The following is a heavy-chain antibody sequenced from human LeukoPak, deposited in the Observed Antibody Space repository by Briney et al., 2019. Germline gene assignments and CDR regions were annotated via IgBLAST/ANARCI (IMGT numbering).Heavy chain of an antibody. V-gene: IGHV4-39*07. CDR1: GGFFSSSSYY. J-gene: IGHJ6*02. CDR2: IYYSGST. Sequence: PSETLSLTCTVSGGFFSSSSYYWGWIRQPPGKGLEWIGGIYYSGSTYYNPSLKSRVTISIDTSKNQFSLNLSSVTAADTAVYYCARERNGMDVWGQGTTVTVSS. CDR3: ARERNGMDV.